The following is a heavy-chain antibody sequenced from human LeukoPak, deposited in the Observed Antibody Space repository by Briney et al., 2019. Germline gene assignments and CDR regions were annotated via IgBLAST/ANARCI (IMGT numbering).Heavy chain of an antibody. J-gene: IGHJ4*02. Sequence: PGGSLRLSCAASGFTLSSYAMSWVRQAPGKGLEWVSAISGSGGSTYYADSVKGRFTISRDNSKNTLYLQMNSLRAEDTAVYYCARDSPNEGILWWSIDYWGQGTLVTVSS. CDR3: ARDSPNEGILWWSIDY. CDR2: ISGSGGST. V-gene: IGHV3-23*01. D-gene: IGHD2-21*01. CDR1: GFTLSSYA.